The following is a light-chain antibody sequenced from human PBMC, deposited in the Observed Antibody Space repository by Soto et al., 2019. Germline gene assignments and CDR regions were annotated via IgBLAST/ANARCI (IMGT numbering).Light chain of an antibody. CDR2: EVS. CDR1: SSDVGAYDF. V-gene: IGLV2-14*03. Sequence: QSALTQPASVSGSPGQSITISCTGTSSDVGAYDFVSWYQQHPDKAPKLMIYEVSNRPSGVSNRFSGSKSVNTATLTISGLQAEDEADYYCSSYTSSITRVFGTGTRSPS. J-gene: IGLJ1*01. CDR3: SSYTSSITRV.